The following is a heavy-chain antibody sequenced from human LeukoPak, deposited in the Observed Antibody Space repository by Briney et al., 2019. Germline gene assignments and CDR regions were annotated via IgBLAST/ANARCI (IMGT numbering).Heavy chain of an antibody. CDR3: ALVGLYGSGSSFLY. CDR2: MNPNSGNT. J-gene: IGHJ4*02. Sequence: GASVKVSCKASGYTFTSYDINWVRQATGQGLEWMGWMNPNSGNTGYAQKFQGRVTITRNTSISTAYMELSSLRSEDTAVYYCALVGLYGSGSSFLYWGQGTLVTVSS. D-gene: IGHD3-10*01. CDR1: GYTFTSYD. V-gene: IGHV1-8*03.